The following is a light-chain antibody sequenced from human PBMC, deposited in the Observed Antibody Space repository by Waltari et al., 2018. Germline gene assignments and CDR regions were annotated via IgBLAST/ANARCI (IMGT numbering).Light chain of an antibody. CDR3: QQHGKWPLS. CDR2: DAS. CDR1: QSVSTS. V-gene: IGKV3-11*01. Sequence: EIELTQSPATLSLSPGERATLSCRASQSVSTSLAWYQQKPGQAPRLLIHDASNRATGTPARFSGSGSGTDFTLTIGSLEPEDFAVYYCQQHGKWPLSFGGGTTVEIK. J-gene: IGKJ4*01.